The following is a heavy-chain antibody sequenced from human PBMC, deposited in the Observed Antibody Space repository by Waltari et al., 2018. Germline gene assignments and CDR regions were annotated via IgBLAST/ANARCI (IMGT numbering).Heavy chain of an antibody. CDR3: AKEHYYDSSGYDY. CDR2: ISGSGGRT. J-gene: IGHJ4*02. D-gene: IGHD3-22*01. V-gene: IGHV3-23*01. Sequence: EVQLLESGGGLVQPGGSLRLSCAASGFTFSSYAMSWVRQAPGKGVGWVAAISGSGGRTYYADSVKGRFTISRDNSKNTLYLQMNSLRAEDTAVYYCAKEHYYDSSGYDYWGQGTLVTVSS. CDR1: GFTFSSYA.